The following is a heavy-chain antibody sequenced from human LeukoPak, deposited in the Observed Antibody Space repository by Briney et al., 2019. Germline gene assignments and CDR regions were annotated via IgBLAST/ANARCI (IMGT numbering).Heavy chain of an antibody. Sequence: GASVKVSCKASGYTFTSYDINWERQATGQGLEWMGWMNPNSGNTGYAQKFQGRVTMTRNTSISTAYMELSSLRSEDTAVYYCARGRYPHGPYCGGDCYTDAFDIWGQGTMVTVSS. CDR1: GYTFTSYD. V-gene: IGHV1-8*01. CDR2: MNPNSGNT. J-gene: IGHJ3*02. D-gene: IGHD2-21*02. CDR3: ARGRYPHGPYCGGDCYTDAFDI.